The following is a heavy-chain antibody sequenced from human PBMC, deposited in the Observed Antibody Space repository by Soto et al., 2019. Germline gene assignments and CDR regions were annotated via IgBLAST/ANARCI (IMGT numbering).Heavy chain of an antibody. CDR3: ANWGEGVVGVYFDY. V-gene: IGHV3-23*01. CDR2: ISGSGDNT. D-gene: IGHD3-16*01. J-gene: IGHJ4*02. Sequence: GGSLRLSCAASGFTFSSYALTWGRQVPGKGLEWVSSISGSGDNTYYADSVKGRFTISRDNTKNTLSLQMNSLRVDDTAVYYCANWGEGVVGVYFDYWGQGTLVTVS. CDR1: GFTFSSYA.